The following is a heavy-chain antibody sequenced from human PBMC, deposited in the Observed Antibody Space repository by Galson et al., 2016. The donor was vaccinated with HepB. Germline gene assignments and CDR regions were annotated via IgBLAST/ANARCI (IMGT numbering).Heavy chain of an antibody. CDR3: AKLIEVAGSFDD. V-gene: IGHV3-23*01. CDR1: GFTFSIYA. D-gene: IGHD6-19*01. J-gene: IGHJ4*02. Sequence: SLRLSCAASGFTFSIYAMSWVRQAPGKGLEWVSGISGRGGNTYHADSVKGRFTFSRDNSKNTLYLQMKSLRADDTAVYYCAKLIEVAGSFDDWGQGTLVTVSA. CDR2: ISGRGGNT.